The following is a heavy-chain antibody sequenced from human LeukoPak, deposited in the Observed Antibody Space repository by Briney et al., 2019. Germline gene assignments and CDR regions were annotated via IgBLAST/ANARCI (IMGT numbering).Heavy chain of an antibody. D-gene: IGHD2-15*01. V-gene: IGHV4-61*02. Sequence: SETLSLTCSVSGDSIDSGLYYWSWIRQPAGEGLDWIGRVYSSGSTNYNPSLKSRVTISVDTSNNQFSLKLTPVTAADTAVYYCARMVGYYHMDVWGKGTTVTISS. CDR2: VYSSGST. CDR3: ARMVGYYHMDV. CDR1: GDSIDSGLYY. J-gene: IGHJ6*03.